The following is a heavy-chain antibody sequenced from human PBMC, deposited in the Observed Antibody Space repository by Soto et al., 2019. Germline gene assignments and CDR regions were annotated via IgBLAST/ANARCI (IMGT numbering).Heavy chain of an antibody. CDR1: GYTFTSYG. D-gene: IGHD1-26*01. CDR3: ARDQCVGRNMPYYYYIHV. J-gene: IGHJ6*03. V-gene: IGHV1-18*01. CDR2: ISAYNGNT. Sequence: ASVKVSCKASGYTFTSYGISWVRQAPGQGLEWMGWISAYNGNTNYAQKLQGRVTMTTDTSTSTAYMELRSLRSDDTAVYYCARDQCVGRNMPYYYYIHVWGKGTTVTVAS.